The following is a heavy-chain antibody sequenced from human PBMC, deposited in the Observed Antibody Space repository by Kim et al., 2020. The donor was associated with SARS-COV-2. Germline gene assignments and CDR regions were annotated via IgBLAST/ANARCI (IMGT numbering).Heavy chain of an antibody. CDR3: ARTNQWLPEHYSYY. J-gene: IGHJ4*02. CDR1: GYSFTSHG. CDR2: ISGYNGNT. V-gene: IGHV1-18*01. Sequence: ASVKVSCKASGYSFTSHGISWVRQAPGQGLEWMGWISGYNGNTKYAEEFQGRVTMSTDTSTGTAYMELRSLRPDDTAVFSCARTNQWLPEHYSYYWGQGTLVTVSS. D-gene: IGHD6-19*01.